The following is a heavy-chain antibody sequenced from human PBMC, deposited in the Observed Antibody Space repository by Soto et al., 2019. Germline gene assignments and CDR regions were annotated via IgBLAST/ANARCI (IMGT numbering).Heavy chain of an antibody. CDR2: IYYSGST. V-gene: IGHV4-39*01. CDR1: GGSISSSSYY. J-gene: IGHJ6*02. D-gene: IGHD4-17*01. CDR3: ARLLPDYGGNSIIISSYYYGMAV. Sequence: PETLCLTCTVSGGSISSSSYYWGWIRQPPGKGLEWIGSIYYSGSTYYNPSLKSRVTISVDTSKNQFSLKLSSVTAADTAVYYCARLLPDYGGNSIIISSYYYGMAVWGQGTTVT.